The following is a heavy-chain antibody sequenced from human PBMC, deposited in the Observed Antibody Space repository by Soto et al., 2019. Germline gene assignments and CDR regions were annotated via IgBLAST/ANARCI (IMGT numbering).Heavy chain of an antibody. Sequence: PSETLSLTCAVYGGSFSGYYWSWIRQPPGKGLEWIGEINHRGSTKYNPSLKSRVTISADTSKNQFSLKLSSVAAADTAVYYCAKNKVEMDTFYHYYAMDVWGQGTTVTVSS. CDR2: INHRGST. V-gene: IGHV4-34*01. CDR1: GGSFSGYY. CDR3: AKNKVEMDTFYHYYAMDV. D-gene: IGHD5-18*01. J-gene: IGHJ6*02.